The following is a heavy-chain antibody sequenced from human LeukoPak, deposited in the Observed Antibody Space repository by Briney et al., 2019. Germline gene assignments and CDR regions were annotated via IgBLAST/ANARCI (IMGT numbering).Heavy chain of an antibody. CDR2: HSGNS. CDR1: GFVFTNYW. Sequence: GSLRLSCAASGFVFTNYWMSWIRQAPGKGLEWIGHSGNSDYKPSLKCRITISTDTSNNHFSLNLVSVTAADTAVYYCATYYVGVGGRGHWGPGTLVTVSS. J-gene: IGHJ4*02. D-gene: IGHD3-16*01. CDR3: ATYYVGVGGRGH. V-gene: IGHV4-59*01.